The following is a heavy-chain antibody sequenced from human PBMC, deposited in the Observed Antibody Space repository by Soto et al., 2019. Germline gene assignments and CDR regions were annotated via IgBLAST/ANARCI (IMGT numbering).Heavy chain of an antibody. V-gene: IGHV1-3*01. J-gene: IGHJ4*02. D-gene: IGHD6-13*01. CDR3: ARVSGIIAAAGSKYYFDY. CDR2: INAGNGNT. CDR1: GYTFTSYA. Sequence: ASVKVSCKASGYTFTSYAMHWVRQAPGQRLEWMGWINAGNGNTKYSQKVQGRVTITRDTSASTAYMELSSLRSEDTAVYYCARVSGIIAAAGSKYYFDYWGQGTLVTVSS.